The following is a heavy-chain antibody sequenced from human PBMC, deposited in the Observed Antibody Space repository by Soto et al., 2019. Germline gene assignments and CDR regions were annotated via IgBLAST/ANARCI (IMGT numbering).Heavy chain of an antibody. V-gene: IGHV4-30-4*01. J-gene: IGHJ5*02. Sequence: SETLSLTCTVSGGSVSSPESYWSWIRQSPGKGLEWIGYIYYSGSSDYNPSLKSRFTISLDTSKNQFYLNLNSVTAADTAVYYCARAGGDYRFGWFDPWGQGALVTVSS. CDR3: ARAGGDYRFGWFDP. CDR2: IYYSGSS. D-gene: IGHD4-17*01. CDR1: GGSVSSPESY.